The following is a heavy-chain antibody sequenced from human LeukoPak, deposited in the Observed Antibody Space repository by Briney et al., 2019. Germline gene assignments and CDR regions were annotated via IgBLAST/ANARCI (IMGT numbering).Heavy chain of an antibody. D-gene: IGHD1-20*01. V-gene: IGHV3-9*01. J-gene: IGHJ6*02. CDR2: ISWNSGNI. CDR1: GFTFDDYA. CDR3: AKALIAGLYYYYGMDV. Sequence: GGSLRLSCAASGFTFDDYAMHWVRHAPGKGLEWVSGISWNSGNIGYADSVKGRFTISRDSAKNSLYLQMNSLRAEDTALYYCAKALIAGLYYYYGMDVWGQGTTVTVSS.